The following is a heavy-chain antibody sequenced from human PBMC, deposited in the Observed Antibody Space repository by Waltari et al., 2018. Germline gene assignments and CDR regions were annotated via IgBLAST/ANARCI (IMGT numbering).Heavy chain of an antibody. CDR1: GLTFGRTA. CDR2: ITGSGDTT. D-gene: IGHD3-10*01. J-gene: IGHJ4*02. V-gene: IGHV3-23*01. CDR3: AKCYGSGNAYKHFDY. Sequence: EVQLLESGGGLVQPGGSLRLSCAASGLTFGRTALGWVRQAPGKGLEWVSTITGSGDTTYYADSVKGRFTVSRDNSKNTLDLQMNSLTAEDTAVYYCAKCYGSGNAYKHFDYWGQGTLVTVSS.